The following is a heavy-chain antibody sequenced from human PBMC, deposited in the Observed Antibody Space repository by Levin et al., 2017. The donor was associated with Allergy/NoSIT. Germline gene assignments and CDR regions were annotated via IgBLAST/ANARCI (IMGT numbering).Heavy chain of an antibody. V-gene: IGHV4-4*07. J-gene: IGHJ4*02. D-gene: IGHD2-15*01. CDR2: MYTNGST. CDR1: GDSMNNYY. CDR3: ASEQVVVAATPAGYFDF. Sequence: TSETLSLTCSVSGDSMNNYYWSWIRQPAGKGLEWIGRMYTNGSTNYNPSLKSRVTMSVDTSKKQFSLKLSSVTAADTAVYYCASEQVVVAATPAGYFDFWGQGTLVTVSS.